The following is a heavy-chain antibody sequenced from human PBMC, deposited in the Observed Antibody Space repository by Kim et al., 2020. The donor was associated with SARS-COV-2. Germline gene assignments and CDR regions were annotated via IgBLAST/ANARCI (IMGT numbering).Heavy chain of an antibody. D-gene: IGHD3-22*01. CDR2: INHSGST. J-gene: IGHJ4*02. Sequence: SETLSLTCAVYGGSFSGYYWSWIRQPPGKGLEWIGEINHSGSTNYNPSLKSRVTISVDTSKNQFSLKLSSVTAADTAVYYCARIYDSSGYLSHGVDYWGQGTLVTVSS. CDR1: GGSFSGYY. CDR3: ARIYDSSGYLSHGVDY. V-gene: IGHV4-34*01.